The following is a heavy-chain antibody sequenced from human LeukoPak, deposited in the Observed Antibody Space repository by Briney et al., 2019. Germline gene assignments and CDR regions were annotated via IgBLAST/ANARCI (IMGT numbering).Heavy chain of an antibody. Sequence: GGSLRLSCAASGFTFNNYGMHWVRQAPGKGLEWVAVISYDGSNKYYADSVKGRFTISRDYSKNTLYLQMNSLRAEDTAFYYCARDSGFSGTQRGEYWGQGTLVTVSS. D-gene: IGHD3/OR15-3a*01. CDR2: ISYDGSNK. CDR1: GFTFNNYG. CDR3: ARDSGFSGTQRGEY. V-gene: IGHV3-30*03. J-gene: IGHJ4*02.